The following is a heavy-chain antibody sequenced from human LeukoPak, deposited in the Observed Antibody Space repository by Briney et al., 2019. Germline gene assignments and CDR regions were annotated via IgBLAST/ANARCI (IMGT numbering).Heavy chain of an antibody. D-gene: IGHD2-2*01. CDR1: GFTFSSYA. J-gene: IGHJ5*02. Sequence: GGSLRLSCAASGFTFSSYAMSWVRQAPGKGLEWVSAISGRGGSTYYADSVKGRFTISRDNSKNTLYLQMNSLRAEDTAVYYCAKDLLVVPAAMRPPGWFDPWGQGTLVTVSS. V-gene: IGHV3-23*01. CDR2: ISGRGGST. CDR3: AKDLLVVPAAMRPPGWFDP.